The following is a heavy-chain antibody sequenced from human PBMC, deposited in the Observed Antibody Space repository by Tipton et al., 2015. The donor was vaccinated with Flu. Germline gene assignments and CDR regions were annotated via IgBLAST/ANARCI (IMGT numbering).Heavy chain of an antibody. CDR3: ARQTYDFWSGYPYYYYGMDV. CDR1: GGSISSYY. Sequence: TLSLTCTVSGGSISSYYWSWIRQPPGKGLEWIGYIYYSGSTNYNPSLKSRVTISVDTSNNQFSLKLSSVTAADTAVYYCARQTYDFWSGYPYYYYGMDVWGQGTTVTVSS. V-gene: IGHV4-59*08. J-gene: IGHJ6*02. CDR2: IYYSGST. D-gene: IGHD3-3*01.